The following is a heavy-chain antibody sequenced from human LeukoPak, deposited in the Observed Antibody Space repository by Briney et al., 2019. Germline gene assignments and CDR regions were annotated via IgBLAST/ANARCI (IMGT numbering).Heavy chain of an antibody. Sequence: GGSLRLSCAASGFTFSNYWMSWVRQAPGKGQEWVANIKQDGSEENYVDSVKGRFTISRDNAKNSLYLQMNSLRVEDTAVYYCARNKRGDYWGQETLVTVSS. CDR3: ARNKRGDY. J-gene: IGHJ4*02. D-gene: IGHD1/OR15-1a*01. CDR1: GFTFSNYW. CDR2: IKQDGSEE. V-gene: IGHV3-7*01.